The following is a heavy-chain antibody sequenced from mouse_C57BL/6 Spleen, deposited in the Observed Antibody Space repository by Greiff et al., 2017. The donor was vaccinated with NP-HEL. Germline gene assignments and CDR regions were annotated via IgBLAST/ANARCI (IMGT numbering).Heavy chain of an antibody. V-gene: IGHV1-50*01. CDR1: GYTFTSYW. J-gene: IGHJ3*01. D-gene: IGHD1-1*01. Sequence: QVQLQQPGAELVKPGASVKLSCKASGYTFTSYWMQWVKQRPGQGLEWIGEIDPSDSYTNYNQKFKGKATLTVDTSSSTAYMQLSSLTSEDSAVYYCARGGSSLAWFAYWGQGTLVTVSA. CDR2: IDPSDSYT. CDR3: ARGGSSLAWFAY.